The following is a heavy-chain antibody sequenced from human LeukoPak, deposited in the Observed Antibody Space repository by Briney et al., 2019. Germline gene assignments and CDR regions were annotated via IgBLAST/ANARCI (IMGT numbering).Heavy chain of an antibody. CDR2: ISGSGGST. CDR3: AKGGGDYVYYYYCMGV. CDR1: GFTFSSYA. V-gene: IGHV3-23*01. D-gene: IGHD4-17*01. J-gene: IGHJ6*03. Sequence: GGSLRLSCAASGFTFSSYAMSWVRQAPGKGLEWVSAISGSGGSTYYADSVKGRFTISRDNSKNTLYLQMNSLRAEDTAVYYCAKGGGDYVYYYYCMGVWGKGTTVTVSS.